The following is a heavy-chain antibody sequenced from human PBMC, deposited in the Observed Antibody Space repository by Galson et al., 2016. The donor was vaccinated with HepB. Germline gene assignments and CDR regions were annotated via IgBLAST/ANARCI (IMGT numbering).Heavy chain of an antibody. V-gene: IGHV2-70*11. Sequence: PALVKPTQTLTLTCTFSGFSLSTGGMCVSWIRQPPGKALEWLARIDWVDDKYYSTSLKTRLTISKDTSKNQVVLTMTNMDPVDTATYYCARIQTAYCSDTNCYALDYWGQGTLVTVSS. J-gene: IGHJ4*02. CDR2: IDWVDDK. CDR3: ARIQTAYCSDTNCYALDY. D-gene: IGHD2-2*01. CDR1: GFSLSTGGMC.